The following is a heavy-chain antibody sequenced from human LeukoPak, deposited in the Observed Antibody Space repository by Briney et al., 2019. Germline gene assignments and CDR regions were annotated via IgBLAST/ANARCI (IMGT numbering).Heavy chain of an antibody. CDR3: ARSHRGVLRFLEWLTRSGMDV. J-gene: IGHJ6*02. D-gene: IGHD3-3*01. CDR1: GGTFSSYA. CDR2: IIPIFGTA. V-gene: IGHV1-69*13. Sequence: GASVKVSCKASGGTFSSYAISWVRQAPGQGLEWMGGIIPIFGTANYAQKFQGRVTITADESTSTAYMELSSLRSDDTAVYYCARSHRGVLRFLEWLTRSGMDVWGQGTTVTVSS.